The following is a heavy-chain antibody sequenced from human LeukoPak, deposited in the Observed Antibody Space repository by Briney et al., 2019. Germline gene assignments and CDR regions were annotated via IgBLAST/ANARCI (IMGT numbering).Heavy chain of an antibody. CDR1: GFTLSTHG. Sequence: QPGGSLRLSCAASGFTLSTHGMHWVRQAPGKGLEWVAVISYDGSNKYYADSVKGRFTISRDNSKNTLYLQMNSLKAEDTAVYYCVYYYDSSGGRYFQHWGQGTLVTVSS. CDR3: VYYYDSSGGRYFQH. D-gene: IGHD3-22*01. V-gene: IGHV3-30*03. J-gene: IGHJ1*01. CDR2: ISYDGSNK.